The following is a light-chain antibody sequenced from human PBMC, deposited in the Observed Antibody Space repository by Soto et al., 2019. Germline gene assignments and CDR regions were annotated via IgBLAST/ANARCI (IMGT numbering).Light chain of an antibody. Sequence: QSALTQPPSASGSPGQSVTISCTGSSSDVGGHNHVSWYQQHPGKAPKLMIYXXXKRXXXXXXXXXXSKSVNTASLTVSGXXAEDEADYYCSSYAGSMNLIFGGGTKLTVL. V-gene: IGLV2-8*01. CDR1: SSDVGGHNH. CDR3: SSYAGSMNLI. CDR2: XXX. J-gene: IGLJ2*01.